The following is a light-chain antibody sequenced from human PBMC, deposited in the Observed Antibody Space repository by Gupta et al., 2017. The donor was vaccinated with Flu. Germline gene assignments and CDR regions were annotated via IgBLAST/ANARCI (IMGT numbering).Light chain of an antibody. J-gene: IGLJ2*01. CDR1: NSNIGINY. Sequence: QSVLTQPPSTSGTPGQRVTFSCSGGNSNIGINYVYWYQPLPGAAPKLIIYKSNQRPSGVPDRFSGSKSGTSASLAIIGLRAEDEAEYYCATWDDSRSAVVFGGGTKLTVL. CDR2: KSN. CDR3: ATWDDSRSAVV. V-gene: IGLV1-47*01.